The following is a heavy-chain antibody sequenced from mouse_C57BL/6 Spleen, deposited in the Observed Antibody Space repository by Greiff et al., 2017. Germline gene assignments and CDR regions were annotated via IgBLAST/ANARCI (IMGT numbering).Heavy chain of an antibody. CDR2: IDPSASYT. CDR1: GYTFTSYW. J-gene: IGHJ4*01. D-gene: IGHD2-14*01. CDR3: ARRVPHCYAMDY. V-gene: IGHV1-59*01. Sequence: QVQLQQPGAELVRPGTSVTLSCTASGYTFTSYWMHWVQQRPGQGLEWIGVIDPSASYTNYNQTFKGKATLTVATSSSTAYMQLSSLKSEDSAVYDCARRVPHCYAMDYWGQGTSVTVSS.